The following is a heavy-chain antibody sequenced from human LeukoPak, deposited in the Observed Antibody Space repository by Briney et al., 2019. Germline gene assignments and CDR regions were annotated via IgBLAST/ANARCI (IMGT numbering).Heavy chain of an antibody. CDR2: INSDGSST. D-gene: IGHD2-15*01. V-gene: IGHV3-74*01. CDR1: GFTFSVYW. Sequence: GGSLRLSCAASGFTFSVYWMHWVRQAPGRGLVWVSLINSDGSSTRYADSVKGRFTISRDNAKNTLYLQMNSLRAEDTAVYYCAKEGFGWYYYDNWGQGTLVTVSS. CDR3: AKEGFGWYYYDN. J-gene: IGHJ4*02.